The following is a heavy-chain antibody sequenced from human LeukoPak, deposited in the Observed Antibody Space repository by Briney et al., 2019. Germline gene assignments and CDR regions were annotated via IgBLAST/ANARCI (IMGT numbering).Heavy chain of an antibody. CDR2: ISGSGAGT. J-gene: IGHJ4*02. Sequence: PGGSLRLSCAASGFTFSSFAMSWVRQAPGKGLDWVSSISGSGAGTYYADSVKGRFTISRDNAKNSLYLQMNSLRAEDTAVYYCARLKPGPYYDSSGYLDYWGQGTLVTVSS. CDR3: ARLKPGPYYDSSGYLDY. D-gene: IGHD3-22*01. CDR1: GFTFSSFA. V-gene: IGHV3-23*01.